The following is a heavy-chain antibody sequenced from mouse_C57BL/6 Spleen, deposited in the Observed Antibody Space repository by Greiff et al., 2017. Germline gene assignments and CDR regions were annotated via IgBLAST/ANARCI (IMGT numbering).Heavy chain of an antibody. V-gene: IGHV1-69*01. D-gene: IGHD1-1*01. CDR2: IDPSDSYT. CDR3: ARREVTTVVADY. CDR1: GYTFTSYW. Sequence: VQLQQPGAELVMPGASVKLSCKASGYTFTSYWMHWVKQRPGQGLEWIGEIDPSDSYTNYNQKFKGKSTLTVDKSSSTAYMQLSSLTSEDSAVYYCARREVTTVVADYWGQGTTLTVSS. J-gene: IGHJ2*01.